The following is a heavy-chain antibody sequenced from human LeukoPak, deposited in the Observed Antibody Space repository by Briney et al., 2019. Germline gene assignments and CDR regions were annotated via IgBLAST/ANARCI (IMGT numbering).Heavy chain of an antibody. CDR3: ARGASGYSYG. J-gene: IGHJ4*02. D-gene: IGHD5-18*01. CDR1: GGSFSGNY. CDR2: IYYSGST. Sequence: SETLSLTCAVYGGSFSGNYWSWIRQPPGKGLEWIGYIYYSGSTNYNPSLKSRVTISIDTSKNQFSLNLSSVTAADTAVYYCARGASGYSYGWGQGTLVTVSS. V-gene: IGHV4-59*01.